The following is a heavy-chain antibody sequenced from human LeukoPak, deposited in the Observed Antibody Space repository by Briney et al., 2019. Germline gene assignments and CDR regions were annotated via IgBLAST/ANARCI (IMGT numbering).Heavy chain of an antibody. CDR3: VKEGHESSGYPDY. CDR1: GFTFDDYA. Sequence: GGSLRLSCAASGFTFDDYAMHWVRQAPGKGLEWVSGISWNSGSIGYADSVKGRFTISRDNAKNSLYLQMNSLRAEDTALYYCVKEGHESSGYPDYWGQGTLVTVSS. D-gene: IGHD3-22*01. J-gene: IGHJ4*02. CDR2: ISWNSGSI. V-gene: IGHV3-9*01.